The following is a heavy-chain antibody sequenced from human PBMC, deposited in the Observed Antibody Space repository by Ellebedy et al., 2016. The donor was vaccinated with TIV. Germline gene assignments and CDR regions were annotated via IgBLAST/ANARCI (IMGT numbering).Heavy chain of an antibody. V-gene: IGHV4-59*01. CDR2: IYYNGNT. CDR3: ARGGASSKYFDF. J-gene: IGHJ4*02. CDR1: GFTFSSYS. Sequence: ESLKISCAASGFTFSSYSMNWIRQSPGKGLEWIGYIYYNGNTNYDPSLKSRVIMSVDTSNNQFSLKLNSVTAADTAVYYCARGGASSKYFDFWGQGTLVTVSS.